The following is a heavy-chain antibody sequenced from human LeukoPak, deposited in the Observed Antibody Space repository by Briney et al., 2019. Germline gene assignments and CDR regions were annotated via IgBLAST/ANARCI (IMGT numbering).Heavy chain of an antibody. V-gene: IGHV3-7*01. CDR2: IKQDGSEK. CDR3: ASAYGDYGYGGNY. Sequence: PGGSLRLSCAASGFTFSSYWMSWVRQAPGKGLEWVANIKQDGSEKYYVDSVKGRFTISRDNAKNSLYLQMNGLRAEDTAVYYCASAYGDYGYGGNYWGQGTLVTVSS. CDR1: GFTFSSYW. J-gene: IGHJ4*02. D-gene: IGHD4-17*01.